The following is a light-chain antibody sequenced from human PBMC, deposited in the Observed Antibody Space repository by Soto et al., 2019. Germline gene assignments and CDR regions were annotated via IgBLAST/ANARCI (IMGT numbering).Light chain of an antibody. J-gene: IGKJ1*01. CDR3: KQYNRYSWT. CDR1: QSISSW. V-gene: IGKV1-5*03. CDR2: KAS. Sequence: IQMTQSPSTLSASVGDRVTITCRASQSISSWLAWYQQKPGKAPNLLIYKASSLKSGVPSRFSGSGSGTEFTLTISSLQAGDFATYYCKQYNRYSWTFGQGTKVDIK.